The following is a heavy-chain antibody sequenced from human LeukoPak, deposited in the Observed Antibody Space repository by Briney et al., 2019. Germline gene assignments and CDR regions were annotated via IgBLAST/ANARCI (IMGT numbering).Heavy chain of an antibody. CDR2: VSADGVV. Sequence: PGGSLRLSCTASGFSFGSYAMGWVRQAPGEGLEWVSTVSADGVVWYSDSVRGRSTISRDNSKNTVSLQTKSLRADDTAVYFCARDRAYPRDQFDCWGQGTLVTVSS. CDR3: ARDRAYPRDQFDC. V-gene: IGHV3-23*01. CDR1: GFSFGSYA. J-gene: IGHJ4*02. D-gene: IGHD2-2*01.